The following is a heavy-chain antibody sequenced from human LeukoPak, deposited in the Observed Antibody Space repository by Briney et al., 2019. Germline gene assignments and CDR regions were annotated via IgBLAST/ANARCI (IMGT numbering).Heavy chain of an antibody. CDR1: SETFIKHN. J-gene: IGHJ2*01. CDR3: ARGGTLTEVYNHWYFDL. V-gene: IGHV4-34*01. CDR2: INRSGST. D-gene: IGHD1-1*01. Sequence: SETLTLTCAVYSETFIKHNWNWIRQPPGKGLQWIGKINRSGSTDYNPSLKSRVTLSLDKSKKQFSMRLSSVTAADTAVYYCARGGTLTEVYNHWYFDLWGPGTLVTVSS.